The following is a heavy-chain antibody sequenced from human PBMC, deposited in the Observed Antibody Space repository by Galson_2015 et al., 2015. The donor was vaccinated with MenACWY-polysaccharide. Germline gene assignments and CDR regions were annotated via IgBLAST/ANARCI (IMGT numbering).Heavy chain of an antibody. CDR3: AREGSRIAFHAVDV. Sequence: SLRLSCAASGLSFSGSGMHWVRQAPGKGLEWVAVIQYDGSNKVYVDSVKGRFTISRDNSKNILFLEMNSLRAEDTAVYYCAREGSRIAFHAVDVGGRGTMVTVAS. CDR1: GLSFSGSG. V-gene: IGHV3-33*01. J-gene: IGHJ3*01. D-gene: IGHD2-15*01. CDR2: IQYDGSNK.